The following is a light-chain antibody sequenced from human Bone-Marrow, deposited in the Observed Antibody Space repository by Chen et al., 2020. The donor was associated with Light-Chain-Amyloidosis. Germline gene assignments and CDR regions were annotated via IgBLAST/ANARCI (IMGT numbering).Light chain of an antibody. Sequence: SYELTQPPSVSVPPGHPARITCSGDDLPTKYAYWYQQKPGQAPVLVIHRDTERPSGISERFSGSSSGTTATLTISGVQAEDEADYHCQSADSSGTYEVIFGGGTKLTV. CDR1: DLPTKY. J-gene: IGLJ2*01. CDR3: QSADSSGTYEVI. V-gene: IGLV3-25*03. CDR2: RDT.